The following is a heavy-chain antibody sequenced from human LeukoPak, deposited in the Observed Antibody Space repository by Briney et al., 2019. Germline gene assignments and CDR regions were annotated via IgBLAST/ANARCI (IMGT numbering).Heavy chain of an antibody. V-gene: IGHV4-4*07. D-gene: IGHD6-19*01. CDR2: IYTSGTI. CDR1: GRSISSYY. CDR3: ARGGVVAGTPWYFDL. Sequence: SETLSLTCTVSGRSISSYYWSWIRQPAGTALEWIGRIYTSGTITYNPSLKSRVTMSVDTSKNQFSLKLSSVTAADTAVYYCARGGVVAGTPWYFDLWGRGTLVTVTS. J-gene: IGHJ2*01.